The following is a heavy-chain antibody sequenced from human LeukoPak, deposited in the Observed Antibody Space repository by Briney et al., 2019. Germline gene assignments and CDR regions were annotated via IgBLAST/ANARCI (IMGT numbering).Heavy chain of an antibody. CDR2: IYHSGST. CDR3: ARDIAAAAFDAFDI. J-gene: IGHJ3*02. Sequence: PSETLSLTCTVSGYSISSAYYWGWIRQPPGKGLEWIGSIYHSGSTYYNPSLKSRVTISVDTSKNQFSPKLSSVTAADTAVYYCARDIAAAAFDAFDIWGQGTMVTVSS. D-gene: IGHD6-13*01. CDR1: GYSISSAYY. V-gene: IGHV4-38-2*02.